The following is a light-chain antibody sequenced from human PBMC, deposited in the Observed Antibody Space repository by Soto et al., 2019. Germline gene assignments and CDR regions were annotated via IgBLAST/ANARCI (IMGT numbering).Light chain of an antibody. J-gene: IGKJ2*01. CDR1: QSVSSY. CDR3: QQRSNWTPYT. Sequence: EIVLTQSPATLSLSPGERATLSCRASQSVSSYLAWYQQKPGQAPRLLIYDASNRATGIPARFSGSGSGTYFTRTISSLEPDDFAVYYCQQRSNWTPYTFGQGTKLEIK. V-gene: IGKV3-11*01. CDR2: DAS.